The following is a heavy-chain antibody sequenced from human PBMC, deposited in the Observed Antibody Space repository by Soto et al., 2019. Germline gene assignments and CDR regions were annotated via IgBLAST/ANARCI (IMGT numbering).Heavy chain of an antibody. J-gene: IGHJ4*02. CDR1: GFTFSSYA. CDR2: ISGSGGST. D-gene: IGHD6-19*01. Sequence: GGSLRLSCAASGFTFSSYAMSWVRQAPGKGLEWVSAISGSGGSTYYADSVKGRFTISRDNSKNTLYLQMNSLRAEDTAVYYCAKVSSRGIAVAGPSQLDYWGQGTLVTVSS. CDR3: AKVSSRGIAVAGPSQLDY. V-gene: IGHV3-23*01.